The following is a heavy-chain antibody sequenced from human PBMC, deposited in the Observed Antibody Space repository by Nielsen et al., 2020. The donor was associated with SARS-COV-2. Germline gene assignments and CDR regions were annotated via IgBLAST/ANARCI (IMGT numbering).Heavy chain of an antibody. V-gene: IGHV4-31*03. CDR1: GGSISSGGYY. Sequence: SETLSLTCTVSGGSISSGGYYWSWIRQHPGKGLEWIGYIYYSGSTYYNPSLKSRVTISVDKSKNQFSLKLSSVTAADTAVYYCARDLVVGKGDSSGYPDFDPWGQGTLVTVSS. D-gene: IGHD3-22*01. J-gene: IGHJ5*02. CDR2: IYYSGST. CDR3: ARDLVVGKGDSSGYPDFDP.